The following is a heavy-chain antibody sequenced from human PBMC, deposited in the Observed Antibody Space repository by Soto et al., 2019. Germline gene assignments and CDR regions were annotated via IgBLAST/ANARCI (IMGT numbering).Heavy chain of an antibody. Sequence: GGSLRLSCAASGFTFSSYGMHWVRQAPGKGLEWVAVISYDGSNKYYADSVKGRFTISRDNSKNTLYLQMNSLRAEDTAVYYCAKGSYYYDPIYHDAFDIWGQGTMVTVSS. CDR1: GFTFSSYG. J-gene: IGHJ3*02. CDR3: AKGSYYYDPIYHDAFDI. CDR2: ISYDGSNK. V-gene: IGHV3-30*18. D-gene: IGHD3-22*01.